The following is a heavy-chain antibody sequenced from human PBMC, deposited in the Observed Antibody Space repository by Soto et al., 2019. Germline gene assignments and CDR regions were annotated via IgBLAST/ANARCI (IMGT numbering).Heavy chain of an antibody. J-gene: IGHJ6*02. Sequence: QVQLQESGPGLVKPSETLSLTCTVSACSVSSGIYYWSWIRQPPGQVLEWFGYIYYIGSTNYNPTLEIRVTLSVDKSKNQFSQTPRSVTAADTAVYYCARDYGSGSYPDYDYGMDVCGQGTTVTVSS. CDR2: IYYIGST. D-gene: IGHD3-10*01. CDR1: ACSVSSGIYY. CDR3: ARDYGSGSYPDYDYGMDV. V-gene: IGHV4-61*01.